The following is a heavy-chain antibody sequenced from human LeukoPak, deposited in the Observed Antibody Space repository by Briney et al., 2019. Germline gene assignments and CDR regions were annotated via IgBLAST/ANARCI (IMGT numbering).Heavy chain of an antibody. CDR3: ARDRYYYDSTGYSIFDY. V-gene: IGHV1-46*01. D-gene: IGHD3-22*01. CDR1: GYTFTSYY. Sequence: ASVKVSCKASGYTFTSYYMHWVRQAPGQGLEWMGIINPSGGSTSYAQKFRGRVTMTRDMSTSTVYMELSSLRSEDTAVYYCARDRYYYDSTGYSIFDYWGQGTLVTVSS. J-gene: IGHJ4*02. CDR2: INPSGGST.